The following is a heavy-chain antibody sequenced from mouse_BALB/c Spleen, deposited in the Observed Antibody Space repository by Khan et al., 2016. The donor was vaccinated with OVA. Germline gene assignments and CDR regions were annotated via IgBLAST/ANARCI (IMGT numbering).Heavy chain of an antibody. D-gene: IGHD1-1*01. Sequence: DLVKPGASVKLSCRASGYTFTSYWINWIKQRPGQGLEWIGSIAPGSGSTSYNEKFKGKATLTVDTSSSTAYIQLSSLSSEDSAVCFCARSNYYGSGLYALDYWGQGTSVTVSS. V-gene: IGHV1S41*01. CDR2: IAPGSGST. CDR1: GYTFTSYW. CDR3: ARSNYYGSGLYALDY. J-gene: IGHJ4*01.